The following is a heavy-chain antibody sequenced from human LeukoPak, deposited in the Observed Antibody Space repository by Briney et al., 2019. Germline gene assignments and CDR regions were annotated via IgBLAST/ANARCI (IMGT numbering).Heavy chain of an antibody. CDR1: GFTSSSYW. J-gene: IGHJ4*02. CDR3: AREGITAAADY. V-gene: IGHV3-7*01. CDR2: IKQDGSEK. D-gene: IGHD6-13*01. Sequence: PGGSLRLSCAASGFTSSSYWMSWVRRGPGKGLEWVANIKQDGSEKYYVDSVKGRFTISRDNAKNSLYLQMNSLRAEDTAVYYCAREGITAAADYWGQGTLVTVTS.